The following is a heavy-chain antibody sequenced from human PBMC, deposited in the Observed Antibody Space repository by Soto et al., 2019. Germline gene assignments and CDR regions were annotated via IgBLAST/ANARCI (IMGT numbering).Heavy chain of an antibody. D-gene: IGHD1-1*01. CDR3: ARGTDSSFDS. Sequence: TFVPTWVISGDSVSCNSDAWTWIRQSPARVVEWLGRTYYRSKWYNDYVVSMKSPISINTDTSKNQFSLQLNSVTPEDTAVYYCARGTDSSFDSWGQGSPVTVSS. CDR1: GDSVSCNSDA. CDR2: TYYRSKWYN. J-gene: IGHJ4*02. V-gene: IGHV6-1*01.